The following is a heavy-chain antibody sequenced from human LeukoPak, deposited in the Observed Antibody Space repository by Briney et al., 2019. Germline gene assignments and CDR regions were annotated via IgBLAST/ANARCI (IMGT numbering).Heavy chain of an antibody. Sequence: PGGSLRLSCAASGFTFDDYAMHWVRQAPGKGLEWVSGINWNSGNTGYVDSVKGRFTISRDNAKNSLYLQMNSLRAEDTAVYYCVREARESGGFDYWGQGTLVTVSS. CDR3: VREARESGGFDY. CDR2: INWNSGNT. D-gene: IGHD5-24*01. V-gene: IGHV3-9*01. CDR1: GFTFDDYA. J-gene: IGHJ4*02.